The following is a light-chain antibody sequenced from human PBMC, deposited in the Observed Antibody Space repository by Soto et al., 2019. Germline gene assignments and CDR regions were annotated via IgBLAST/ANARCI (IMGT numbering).Light chain of an antibody. CDR3: QQRSNWPHT. CDR2: DAF. J-gene: IGKJ1*01. V-gene: IGKV3-11*01. CDR1: QSVSGY. Sequence: EIVLTQSPATLSLSPGERATLSCRASQSVSGYIAWYQQKPGQAPRLLIYDAFNRATGIPAKFRGSGSGTDFTLTISSLVPEDFAVYYCQQRSNWPHTFGQGTKVEIK.